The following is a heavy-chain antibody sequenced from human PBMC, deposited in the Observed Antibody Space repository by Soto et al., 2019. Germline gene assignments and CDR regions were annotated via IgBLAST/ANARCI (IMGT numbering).Heavy chain of an antibody. V-gene: IGHV3-33*01. CDR2: IWYDGSNK. Sequence: GGSLRLSCAASGFTFSSYGMHWVRQTQGKGLEWVAVIWYDGSNKYYADSVKGRFTISRDNSKNTLYLQMNSLRAEDTAVYYCARGAAAGGGYYFDYWGQGTLVTVSS. CDR3: ARGAAAGGGYYFDY. D-gene: IGHD6-13*01. J-gene: IGHJ4*02. CDR1: GFTFSSYG.